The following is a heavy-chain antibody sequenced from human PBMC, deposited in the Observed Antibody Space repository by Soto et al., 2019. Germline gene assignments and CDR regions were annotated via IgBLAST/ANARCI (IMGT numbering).Heavy chain of an antibody. D-gene: IGHD3-22*01. J-gene: IGHJ4*02. V-gene: IGHV1-18*04. CDR2: ISAYNGNT. CDR1: GYTFTSYG. CDR3: ARDSPITTNYYFDY. Sequence: GASVKVSCKASGYTFTSYGISWVRQAPGQGLEWMGWISAYNGNTNYAQKLQGRVTMTTDTSTSTAYMELRSLRSDNTAVYYCARDSPITTNYYFDYWGQGTLVTVSS.